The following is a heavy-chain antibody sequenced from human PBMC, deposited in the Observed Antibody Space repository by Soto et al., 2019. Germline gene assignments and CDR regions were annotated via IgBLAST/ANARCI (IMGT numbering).Heavy chain of an antibody. V-gene: IGHV5-10-1*01. CDR1: GYSFTTYW. CDR3: GRYFDWSTGRNGMDV. J-gene: IGHJ6*02. D-gene: IGHD3-9*01. Sequence: ESVKISCKVSGYSFTTYWISGVRQMSGKGLEWMGMIDPSDSYSKYSPSFEGHVTISVDKSINTAYLQWNSLKASDTAMYYCGRYFDWSTGRNGMDVWGQGTMVTVSS. CDR2: IDPSDSYS.